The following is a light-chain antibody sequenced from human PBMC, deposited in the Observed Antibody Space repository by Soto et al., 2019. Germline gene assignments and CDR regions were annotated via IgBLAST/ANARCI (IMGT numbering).Light chain of an antibody. J-gene: IGLJ2*01. CDR1: SSDVGSYNL. CDR3: SSYTGTSTNTVV. V-gene: IGLV2-14*02. Sequence: QSVLTQPASVSGSPGQSITISCTGTSSDVGSYNLVSWHQQHPGKAPKLMIFEVSNRPSGVPDRFSGSKSGNTASLTISGLQAEDEDDYYCSSYTGTSTNTVVFGGGTKLTVL. CDR2: EVS.